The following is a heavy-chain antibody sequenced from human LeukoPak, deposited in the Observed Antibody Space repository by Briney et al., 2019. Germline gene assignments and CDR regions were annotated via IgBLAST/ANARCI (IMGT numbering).Heavy chain of an antibody. J-gene: IGHJ4*02. CDR3: ARGEYYYGSGTVGVDDF. V-gene: IGHV3-53*01. D-gene: IGHD3-10*01. CDR1: GFNVSHKY. Sequence: GRSLRLSCAVSGFNVSHKYMSWVRQAPGKGLECVSILYSGGITAYADSVKGRFTVSRDNLKNTLYLQMKSLRAEDTAVYYCARGEYYYGSGTVGVDDFWGQGTLVTVSS. CDR2: LYSGGIT.